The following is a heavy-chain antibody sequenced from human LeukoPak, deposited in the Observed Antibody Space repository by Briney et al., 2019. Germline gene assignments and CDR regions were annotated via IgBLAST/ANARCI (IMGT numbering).Heavy chain of an antibody. D-gene: IGHD6-19*01. V-gene: IGHV1-46*01. CDR1: GYIFTRYN. J-gene: IGHJ5*02. CDR3: ARRSGWTYNWFDP. CDR2: INPSGGST. Sequence: ASVKVSCKASGYIFTRYNMHWVRQAPGQGLEWMGIINPSGGSTSYAQKFQGRVTITRNTSISTAYMELSSLRSEDTAVYYCARRSGWTYNWFDPWGQGTLVTVSS.